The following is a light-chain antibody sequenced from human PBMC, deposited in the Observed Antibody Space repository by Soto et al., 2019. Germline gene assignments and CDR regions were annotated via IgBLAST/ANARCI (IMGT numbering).Light chain of an antibody. CDR3: QHYNSAPRT. CDR1: QTISSW. CDR2: KAS. J-gene: IGKJ1*01. V-gene: IGKV1-5*03. Sequence: DIQMSQSPSTLSGSVGERVTMSCRASQTISSWLAWYQQKPGKAPKLLIYKASTLKSGVPSRFSGSGSGTEFTLTISSLQPDDFATYYCQHYNSAPRTFGQGTKVDIK.